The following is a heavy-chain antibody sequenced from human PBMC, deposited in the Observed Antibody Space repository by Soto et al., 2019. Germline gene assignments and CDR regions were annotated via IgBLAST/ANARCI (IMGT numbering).Heavy chain of an antibody. CDR1: GFTFDDYD. Sequence: EVQLVESGGGLVQPGRSLRLSCGASGFTFDDYDMHWVRQAPGKGLEWVSGISWNSARIDYADSVKGRFTVSRDNAKNSLYLQMNSLRAEDTALYFCAKDILFGETSYYYGMDVWGQGTTVTVSS. V-gene: IGHV3-9*01. CDR2: ISWNSARI. J-gene: IGHJ6*02. D-gene: IGHD3-10*01. CDR3: AKDILFGETSYYYGMDV.